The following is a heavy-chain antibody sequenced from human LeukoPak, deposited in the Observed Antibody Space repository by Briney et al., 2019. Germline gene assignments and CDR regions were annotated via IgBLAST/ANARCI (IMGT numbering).Heavy chain of an antibody. CDR2: INRSGRA. J-gene: IGHJ5*02. D-gene: IGHD3-3*01. Sequence: SETLSLTCAVYGGSFSGDYWSWIRQPPGKGLEWIVDINRSGRAVYNTSLKSRVIISVDTSKNQFSLKVNSVTAADTAVYYCARHKIVITMLGVHRWFDPWGQGTLVAVSS. CDR1: GGSFSGDY. V-gene: IGHV4-34*01. CDR3: ARHKIVITMLGVHRWFDP.